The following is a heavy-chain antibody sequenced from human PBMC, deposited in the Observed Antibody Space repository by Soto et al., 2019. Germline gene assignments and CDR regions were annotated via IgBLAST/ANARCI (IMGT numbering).Heavy chain of an antibody. D-gene: IGHD6-13*01. CDR3: VRLPSGSSWYGRDY. J-gene: IGHJ4*02. Sequence: QVQLVQSGAEVKKPGSSVKVSCKASGGTLSSYAISWVRQAPGQGLEWMGGISPIFGTANYAQKFQGRVTITADESTSTAYRELSSLRSEDTAVYYCVRLPSGSSWYGRDYWCQGTLVTVSS. V-gene: IGHV1-69*01. CDR1: GGTLSSYA. CDR2: ISPIFGTA.